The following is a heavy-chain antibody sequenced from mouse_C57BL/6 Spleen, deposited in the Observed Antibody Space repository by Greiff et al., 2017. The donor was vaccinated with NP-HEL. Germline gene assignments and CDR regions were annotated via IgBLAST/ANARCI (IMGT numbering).Heavy chain of an antibody. CDR2: ISYDGSN. D-gene: IGHD2-4*01. V-gene: IGHV3-6*01. J-gene: IGHJ1*03. CDR3: ARYYED. Sequence: DVQLQESGPGLVKPSPSLSLTCSVTGYSITSGYYWNWIRQFPGNKLEWMGYISYDGSNNYNPSLKNRISITLDTSKNQFFLKLNSVTTEDTATYYCARYYEDWGTGTTVTVSS. CDR1: GYSITSGYY.